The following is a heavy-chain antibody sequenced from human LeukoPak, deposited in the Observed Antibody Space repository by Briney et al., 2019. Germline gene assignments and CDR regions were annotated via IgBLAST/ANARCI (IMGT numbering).Heavy chain of an antibody. Sequence: GGSLRLSCAASGFSVTSMYMSWVRQAPGKGLEWVSVIYGDVTTSYADSVRGRFSISRDKSKNMGYPQMNKLRVEDTAVYYCARDGSARAFEYWGQGTLVTVSS. V-gene: IGHV3-53*05. CDR1: GFSVTSMY. CDR2: IYGDVTT. D-gene: IGHD5-24*01. J-gene: IGHJ4*02. CDR3: ARDGSARAFEY.